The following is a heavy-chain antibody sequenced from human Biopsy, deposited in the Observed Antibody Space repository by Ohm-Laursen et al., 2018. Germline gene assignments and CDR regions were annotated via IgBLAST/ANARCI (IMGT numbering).Heavy chain of an antibody. V-gene: IGHV4-59*08. CDR3: ARHAPSYSGSYWRYFDL. Sequence: GTLSLTCTVSGGSISSYYWSWIRQPPGKGLEWIGYIYYTGSTNYNPSLKSRVTISVDTSMNHLSLRPASVTAADTAVYYCARHAPSYSGSYWRYFDLWGRGTLVTVSS. CDR1: GGSISSYY. CDR2: IYYTGST. D-gene: IGHD1-26*01. J-gene: IGHJ2*01.